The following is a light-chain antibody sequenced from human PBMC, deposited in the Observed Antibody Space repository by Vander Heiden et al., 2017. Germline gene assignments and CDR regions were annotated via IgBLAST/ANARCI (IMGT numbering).Light chain of an antibody. J-gene: IGKJ5*01. CDR1: QSVSSSY. CDR2: GAS. CDR3: QQYGSSPPIT. Sequence: EMVLTQSPGTLPFPPGERATLSCRASQSVSSSYLAWYQQKPGQAPGLLIYGASSRATGIPDRFSGSGSGTDFTLTISRREPEDFAVYYCQQYGSSPPITFGQGTRLEIK. V-gene: IGKV3-20*01.